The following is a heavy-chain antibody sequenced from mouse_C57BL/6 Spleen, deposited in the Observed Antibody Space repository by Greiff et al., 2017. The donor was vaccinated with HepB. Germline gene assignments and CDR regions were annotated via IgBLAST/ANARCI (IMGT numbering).Heavy chain of an antibody. CDR3: ARGSYYGDDGAY. CDR2: IDPSDSYT. J-gene: IGHJ3*01. Sequence: QVQLQQPGAELVKPGASVKLSCKASGYTFTRYWMQWVKQRPGQGLEWIGEIDPSDSYTNYNQKFKGKATLTVDTSSSTAYLQLSSLTAEESAVYYCARGSYYGDDGAYWGQGTRVTVSA. D-gene: IGHD2-2*01. CDR1: GYTFTRYW. V-gene: IGHV1-50*01.